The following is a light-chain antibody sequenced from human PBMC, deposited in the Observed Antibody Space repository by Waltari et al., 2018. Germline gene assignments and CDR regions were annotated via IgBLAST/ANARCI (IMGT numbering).Light chain of an antibody. Sequence: DIVLTQSPATLSLSPGERATLSCRASQSGSSTYFAWYQQKPGQAPRLLIHDASNRATGVPARFSGSGSGTDFTLTISSLEPEDFAVYYCQQRSNWPPRYTFGQGTKLEIK. CDR2: DAS. J-gene: IGKJ2*01. CDR3: QQRSNWPPRYT. V-gene: IGKV3-11*01. CDR1: QSGSSTY.